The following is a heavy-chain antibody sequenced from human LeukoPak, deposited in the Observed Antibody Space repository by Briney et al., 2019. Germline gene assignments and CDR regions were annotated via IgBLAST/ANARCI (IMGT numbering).Heavy chain of an antibody. Sequence: SETLSLTCAVSGGSISNYYWTWIRQHPGKGLEWVGYISYSGSTHYSPSLSSRVSISLDTSKNQFSLRLKSVTAADTAVYYCARGDESLVYGMDVWGQGTTVTVSS. CDR1: GGSISNYY. CDR2: ISYSGST. CDR3: ARGDESLVYGMDV. J-gene: IGHJ6*02. V-gene: IGHV4-59*08.